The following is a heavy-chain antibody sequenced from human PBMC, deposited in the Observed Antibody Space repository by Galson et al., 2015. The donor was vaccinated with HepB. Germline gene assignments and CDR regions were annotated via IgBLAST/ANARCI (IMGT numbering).Heavy chain of an antibody. CDR2: TYYRSKWWS. D-gene: IGHD1-20*01. V-gene: IGHV6-1*01. CDR1: GDSVSSKSAA. J-gene: IGHJ4*02. Sequence: CAISGDSVSSKSAAWHWIRQSPSTGLEWLGRTYYRSKWWSFSAEAVTSRITIIPDTSKNQISLQLNSVTPEDTAMYNCVRDDSSNWDGRGAPNFDYWGQGTLVTVSS. CDR3: VRDDSSNWDGRGAPNFDY.